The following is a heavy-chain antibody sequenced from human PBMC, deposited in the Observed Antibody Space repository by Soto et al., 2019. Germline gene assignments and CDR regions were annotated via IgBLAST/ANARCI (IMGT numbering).Heavy chain of an antibody. CDR1: RFRFSDYY. Sequence: QLVESGGGLVKPGGSLRLSCEASRFRFSDYYMSWVRQAPGKGLEWVSFISSSGTTIYYADSVKGRFTISRDNAKNSLFLQMNSLRVEDTAVYYCASSEGNYYYYGIDVWGQGTTVTVSS. CDR3: ASSEGNYYYYGIDV. J-gene: IGHJ6*02. V-gene: IGHV3-11*01. CDR2: ISSSGTTI.